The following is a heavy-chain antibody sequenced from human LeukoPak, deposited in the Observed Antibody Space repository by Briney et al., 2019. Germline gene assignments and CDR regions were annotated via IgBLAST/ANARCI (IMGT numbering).Heavy chain of an antibody. V-gene: IGHV3-21*01. CDR2: ISSCSSYI. D-gene: IGHD3-10*01. Sequence: PGGSLRLSCAASGFTFSSYSMNWVRQAPGKGLEWVSSISSCSSYIYYADSVKGRFAISRDNAKNSLYPQMNSLRAEDTAVYYCARDHTYYYGSGSYFDYWGQGTLVTVSS. CDR1: GFTFSSYS. CDR3: ARDHTYYYGSGSYFDY. J-gene: IGHJ4*02.